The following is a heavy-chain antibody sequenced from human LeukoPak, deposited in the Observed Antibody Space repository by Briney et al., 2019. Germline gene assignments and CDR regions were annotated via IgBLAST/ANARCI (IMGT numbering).Heavy chain of an antibody. V-gene: IGHV1-8*01. CDR3: ARGGYMMRVDYYYYMDV. CDR1: GYTFTSYD. J-gene: IGHJ6*03. D-gene: IGHD3-16*01. CDR2: MNPNSGNT. Sequence: GASVKVSCKASGYTFTSYDINWVRPATGQGLEWMGWMNPNSGNTGYAQKFQGRVTMTRNTSISTAYMELSSLRSEDTAVYYCARGGYMMRVDYYYYMDVWGKGTTVTVSS.